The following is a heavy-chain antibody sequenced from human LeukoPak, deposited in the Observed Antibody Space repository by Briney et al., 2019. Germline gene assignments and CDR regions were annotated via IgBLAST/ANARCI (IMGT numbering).Heavy chain of an antibody. D-gene: IGHD3-10*01. V-gene: IGHV3-48*02. CDR1: GFIFSSYS. J-gene: IGHJ4*02. Sequence: GGSLRLSCAASGFIFSSYSMNWVRQAPGKGLEWISYIRSSSSTTYYAGSVRGRFTISRDNAKNSLYLQMNSLRDEDTAVYYCAREGGSGSYFEDWGQGTLVTVSS. CDR3: AREGGSGSYFED. CDR2: IRSSSSTT.